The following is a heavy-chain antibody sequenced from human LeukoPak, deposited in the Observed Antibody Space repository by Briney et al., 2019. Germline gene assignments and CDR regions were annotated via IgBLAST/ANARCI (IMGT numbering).Heavy chain of an antibody. V-gene: IGHV3-30*18. CDR3: AKDRFSYASGNTDY. CDR1: GFTFSSYG. J-gene: IGHJ4*02. Sequence: PERSLRLSCAASGFTFSSYGMHWVRQAPGKGLEWVAAISYDGSNKYYTDSVKGRFTISRDNSKNTLYLQMNRPGPEDTAVYYCAKDRFSYASGNTDYWGQGTLVTVSS. CDR2: ISYDGSNK. D-gene: IGHD3-10*01.